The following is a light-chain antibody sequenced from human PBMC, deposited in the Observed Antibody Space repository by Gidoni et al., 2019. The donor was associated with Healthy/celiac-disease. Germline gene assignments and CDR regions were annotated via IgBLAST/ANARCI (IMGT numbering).Light chain of an antibody. CDR2: AAS. CDR1: QSISSY. V-gene: IGKV1-39*01. CDR3: QQSYSTLGT. Sequence: IQMPQSPSSLSASVGDRVTITCRASQSISSYLNWYQQKPGKAPKLLIYAASSLQSGVPSRSSGSGSGTDLTLTISRLQPEDFATYYWQQSYSTLGTFXQXTKVEIK. J-gene: IGKJ1*01.